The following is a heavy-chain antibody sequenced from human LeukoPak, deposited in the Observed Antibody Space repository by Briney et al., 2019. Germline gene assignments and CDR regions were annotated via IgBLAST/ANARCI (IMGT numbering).Heavy chain of an antibody. Sequence: GGSLRLSCAASGFTFSSYNMNWVRQAPGKGLEWVSAISGSGGSTYYADSVKGRFTISRDNSKNTLYLQMNSLGAEDTAVYYCAKGFYCSSSTCLDYWGQGTLVTVSS. D-gene: IGHD2-2*01. V-gene: IGHV3-23*01. CDR1: GFTFSSYN. J-gene: IGHJ4*02. CDR2: ISGSGGST. CDR3: AKGFYCSSSTCLDY.